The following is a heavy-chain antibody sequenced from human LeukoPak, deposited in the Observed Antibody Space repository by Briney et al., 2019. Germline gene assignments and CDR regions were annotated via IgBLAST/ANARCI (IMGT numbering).Heavy chain of an antibody. Sequence: GGSLRLSCAASGFTFSSYWMSWVRQAPGKGLEWVANIKQDGSEKYYVDSVKGRFTISRDNAKNSLYLQMNSLRAEDTAVYYCARLIYDSSGYYRYWGQGTLVTVSS. V-gene: IGHV3-7*01. J-gene: IGHJ4*02. CDR2: IKQDGSEK. D-gene: IGHD3-22*01. CDR3: ARLIYDSSGYYRY. CDR1: GFTFSSYW.